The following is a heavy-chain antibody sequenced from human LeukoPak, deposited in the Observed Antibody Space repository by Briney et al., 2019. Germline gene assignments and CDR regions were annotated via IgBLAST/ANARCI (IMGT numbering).Heavy chain of an antibody. CDR3: AKDQYYDFWSGYQRDYYYYMDV. D-gene: IGHD3-3*01. J-gene: IGHJ6*03. CDR2: IRFDASNE. Sequence: LTGGSLRLSCAASGFTFSSYGMHWVRQAPGKGLEWVAFIRFDASNEYYADSAKGRFTISRDNSKNTLYLQMNSLRAEDSAVYYCAKDQYYDFWSGYQRDYYYYMDVWGKGTTVTVSS. V-gene: IGHV3-30*02. CDR1: GFTFSSYG.